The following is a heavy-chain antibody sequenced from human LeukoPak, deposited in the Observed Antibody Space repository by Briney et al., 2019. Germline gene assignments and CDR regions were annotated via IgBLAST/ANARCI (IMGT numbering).Heavy chain of an antibody. D-gene: IGHD1-26*01. CDR3: ARDNSGSYYSCFHH. J-gene: IGHJ1*01. V-gene: IGHV4-38-2*02. CDR2: IYHSGST. Sequence: SETLSLTCTVSGYSISSGYYWGWIRPPPGKGLEWIGSIYHSGSTYYNPSLKSRVTISVDTSKNQFSLKLSSVTAADTAVYYCARDNSGSYYSCFHHWGQGTLVTVSS. CDR1: GYSISSGYY.